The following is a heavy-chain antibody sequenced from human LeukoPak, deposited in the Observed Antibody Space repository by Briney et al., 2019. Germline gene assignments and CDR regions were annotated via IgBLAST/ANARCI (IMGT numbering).Heavy chain of an antibody. D-gene: IGHD2-2*02. CDR2: IIPILGIA. CDR3: ARGFRGDIVVVPAAIRGVGFDY. V-gene: IGHV1-69*04. J-gene: IGHJ4*02. Sequence: SVKVSCKASGGTFSSYAISWVRQAPGQGLEWMGRIIPILGIANYAQKFQGRVTITADKSTSTAYMELSSLRSEDTAVYYCARGFRGDIVVVPAAIRGVGFDYWGQGTLVTVSS. CDR1: GGTFSSYA.